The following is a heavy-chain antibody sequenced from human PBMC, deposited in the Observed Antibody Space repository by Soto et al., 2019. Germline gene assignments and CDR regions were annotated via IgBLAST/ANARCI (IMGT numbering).Heavy chain of an antibody. J-gene: IGHJ4*02. Sequence: QVHLQESGPGLVKPSQTLSITCTVSGGSISSSDYYWSGIRKPPGKGLEWIGYIYSSVNTYYNPSLRSRLTISVDTSKNQFSLKLNSVTAADTALYYCERVRSAAMVVTCSFDYRGQGTLVPVSS. V-gene: IGHV4-31*03. CDR1: GGSISSSDYY. CDR2: IYSSVNT. D-gene: IGHD2-21*02. CDR3: ERVRSAAMVVTCSFDY.